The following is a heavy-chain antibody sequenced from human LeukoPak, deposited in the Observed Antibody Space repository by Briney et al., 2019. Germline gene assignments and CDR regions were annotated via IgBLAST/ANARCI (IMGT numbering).Heavy chain of an antibody. CDR2: INSDGSAT. Sequence: GGSLRLSCAASGFTFSSYWMHWVRQAPGKGLEWVSRINSDGSATNYADSVKGRFTISRDNAKSTLYLQMNSLGADDTAVYYCVRVGYPFELWGQGTLVTVSS. D-gene: IGHD3-16*01. CDR1: GFTFSSYW. J-gene: IGHJ4*02. CDR3: VRVGYPFEL. V-gene: IGHV3-74*01.